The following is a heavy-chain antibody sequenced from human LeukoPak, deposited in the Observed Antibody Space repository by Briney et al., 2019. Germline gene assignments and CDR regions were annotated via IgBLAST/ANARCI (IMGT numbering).Heavy chain of an antibody. CDR3: ARHARSIVVVVAASSPFDY. Sequence: SETLSLTCTVSGGSISSSSYYWGWIRQPPGKGLEWIGSIYYSGSTYYNPSLKSRVTISVGTSKNQFSLKLSSVTAADTAVYYCARHARSIVVVVAASSPFDYWGQGTLVTVSS. CDR1: GGSISSSSYY. V-gene: IGHV4-39*01. CDR2: IYYSGST. D-gene: IGHD2-15*01. J-gene: IGHJ4*02.